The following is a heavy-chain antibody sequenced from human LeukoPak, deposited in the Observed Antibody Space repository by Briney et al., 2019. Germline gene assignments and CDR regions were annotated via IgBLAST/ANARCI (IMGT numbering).Heavy chain of an antibody. J-gene: IGHJ6*02. CDR1: GFTVSSNY. Sequence: GGSLRLSCAASGFTVSSNYMSWVRQAPGKGLEWVSVIYSGGSTYYADSVKGRFTISRDNSKNTLYLQMNSLRAEDTAVYYCATGQGVRGVISNYYYYGMDVWGQGTTVTVSS. CDR3: ATGQGVRGVISNYYYYGMDV. CDR2: IYSGGST. V-gene: IGHV3-66*01. D-gene: IGHD3-10*02.